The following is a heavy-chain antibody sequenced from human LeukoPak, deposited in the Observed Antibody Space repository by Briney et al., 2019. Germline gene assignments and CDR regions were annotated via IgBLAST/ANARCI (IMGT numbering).Heavy chain of an antibody. V-gene: IGHV4-59*01. J-gene: IGHJ6*03. D-gene: IGHD3-16*02. Sequence: SETLSLTCTVSGGSISSYYWSWIRKPPGKGLEWIGYIYYSGSTNYNPSLKSRVTISVDTSKNQFSLKLSSVTAADTAAYYCARVLTFGGVIADYYMDVWGKGTTVTVSS. CDR1: GGSISSYY. CDR2: IYYSGST. CDR3: ARVLTFGGVIADYYMDV.